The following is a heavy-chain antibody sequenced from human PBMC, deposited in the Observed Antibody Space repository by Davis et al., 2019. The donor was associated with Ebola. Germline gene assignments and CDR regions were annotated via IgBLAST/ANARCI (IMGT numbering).Heavy chain of an antibody. CDR2: VILKSGAT. CDR3: ARGHNYAHEY. D-gene: IGHD4-11*01. Sequence: ASVKVSCKASGYTFTDYNIHWMRPPPGQGLYWLGRVILKSGATNFAQKFQGRVTMTRDTSISTVYMELSSLRYDDTADYYCARGHNYAHEYWGQGTLVTVSS. V-gene: IGHV1-2*06. J-gene: IGHJ4*02. CDR1: GYTFTDYN.